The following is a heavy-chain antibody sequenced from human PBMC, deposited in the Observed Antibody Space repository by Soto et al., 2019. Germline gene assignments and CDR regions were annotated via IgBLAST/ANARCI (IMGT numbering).Heavy chain of an antibody. V-gene: IGHV1-58*02. D-gene: IGHD6-19*01. CDR1: GFTFTSSA. CDR3: AAGYSSGWYGYGY. Sequence: QMQLVQSGPEVKKPGTSVKVSCKASGFTFTSSAMQWVRQARGQRLEWIGCIVVGSGNTNYAQKFQERVTITRDMSTSTAYMALSSLRSEATAVYYCAAGYSSGWYGYGYWGQGTLVTVSS. J-gene: IGHJ4*02. CDR2: IVVGSGNT.